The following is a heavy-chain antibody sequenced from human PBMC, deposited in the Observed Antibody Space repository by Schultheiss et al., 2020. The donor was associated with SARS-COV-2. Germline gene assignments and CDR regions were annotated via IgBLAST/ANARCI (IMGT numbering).Heavy chain of an antibody. Sequence: GESLKISCAASGFTFSSYGMHWVRQAPGKGLEWVAVISYDGSNKYYADSVKGRFTISRDNSKNTLYLQMNSLRAEDTAVYYCARSDYYDSSGYLWGQGTLVTVSS. J-gene: IGHJ4*02. CDR3: ARSDYYDSSGYL. V-gene: IGHV3-30*03. CDR2: ISYDGSNK. D-gene: IGHD3-22*01. CDR1: GFTFSSYG.